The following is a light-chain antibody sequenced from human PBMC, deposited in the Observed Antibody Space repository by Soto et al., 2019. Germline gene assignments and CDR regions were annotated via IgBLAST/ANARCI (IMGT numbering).Light chain of an antibody. CDR3: SSYTRSNTWV. V-gene: IGLV2-14*01. CDR2: EVG. J-gene: IGLJ3*02. Sequence: QSVLTQPASVSGSPGQSITISCTGTSSDIGAYNYVSWYQQHPGKAPKLMIYEVGNRPSGVSDRFSGSKYGSTASLTISGLQAEDEADYYCSSYTRSNTWVFAEGTKLTVL. CDR1: SSDIGAYNY.